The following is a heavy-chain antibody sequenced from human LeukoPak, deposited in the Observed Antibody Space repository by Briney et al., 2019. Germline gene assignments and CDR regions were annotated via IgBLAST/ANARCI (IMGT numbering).Heavy chain of an antibody. CDR1: GYTFTSYG. Sequence: EASVKVSCKASGYTFTSYGISWVRQAPGQGLEWMGWISAYNGNTNYAQKLQGRVTMTTDTSTSTAYMELRSLRSDDTAVYYCARDDYGDYVDYYYGMDVWGQGTTVTVSS. CDR2: ISAYNGNT. CDR3: ARDDYGDYVDYYYGMDV. J-gene: IGHJ6*02. D-gene: IGHD4-17*01. V-gene: IGHV1-18*01.